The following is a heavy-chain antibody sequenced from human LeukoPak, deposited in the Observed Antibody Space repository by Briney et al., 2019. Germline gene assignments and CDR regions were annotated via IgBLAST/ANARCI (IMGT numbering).Heavy chain of an antibody. CDR3: ARARVPYDYGDY. CDR2: IYYSGST. V-gene: IGHV4-39*07. Sequence: SETLSLTCTVSGGSISSSSYYWGWIRQPPGKGLEWIGSIYYSGSTYYNPSLKSRVTISVDTSKNQFSLKLSSVTAADTAVYYCARARVPYDYGDYWGQGTLVTVSS. D-gene: IGHD3-16*01. J-gene: IGHJ4*02. CDR1: GGSISSSSYY.